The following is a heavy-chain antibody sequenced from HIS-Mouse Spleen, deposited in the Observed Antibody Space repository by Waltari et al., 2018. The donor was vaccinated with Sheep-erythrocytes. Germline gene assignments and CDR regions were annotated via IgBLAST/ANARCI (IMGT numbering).Heavy chain of an antibody. D-gene: IGHD3-9*01. J-gene: IGHJ4*02. CDR2: INHSGST. CDR3: ARGGRRTGFDY. V-gene: IGHV4-34*01. Sequence: QVQLQQWGAGLLKPSETLSLTCAVYGGSFSGYYWSWIRQPPGKGLEWIGEINHSGSTNYNPSLKSRVTISVDTSKNQLSLKLSSVTAAGTAVYYCARGGRRTGFDYWGQGTLVTVSS. CDR1: GGSFSGYY.